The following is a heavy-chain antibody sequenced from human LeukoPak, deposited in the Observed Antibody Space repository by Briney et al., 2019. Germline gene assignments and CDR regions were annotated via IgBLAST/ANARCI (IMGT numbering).Heavy chain of an antibody. V-gene: IGHV3-30*03. CDR2: ISSDGNDK. J-gene: IGHJ4*02. CDR3: TTKVIRGNSGDDYDD. D-gene: IGHD5-12*01. CDR1: GVTFRSYG. Sequence: PGGSLRLSCAASGVTFRSYGMHWVRQAPGKGLEWVALISSDGNDKLYGESVRGRFTVSRDDSKSTLYLQMNSLRAEDTAVYYCTTKVIRGNSGDDYDDWGQGTLVPVSS.